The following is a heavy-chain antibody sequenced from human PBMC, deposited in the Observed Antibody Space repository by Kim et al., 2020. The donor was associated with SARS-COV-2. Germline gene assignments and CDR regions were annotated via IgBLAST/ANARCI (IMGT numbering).Heavy chain of an antibody. D-gene: IGHD3-22*01. CDR3: ARGFSDTMLVVVIPFFHDAFDI. CDR1: GGSFSGYY. Sequence: SETLSLTCAVYGGSFSGYYWSWIRQPPGKGLEWIGEINHSGSTNYNPSLKSRVTISVDTSKNQFSLKLSSVTAADTAVYYCARGFSDTMLVVVIPFFHDAFDIWGQGTMVTVAS. J-gene: IGHJ3*02. CDR2: INHSGST. V-gene: IGHV4-34*01.